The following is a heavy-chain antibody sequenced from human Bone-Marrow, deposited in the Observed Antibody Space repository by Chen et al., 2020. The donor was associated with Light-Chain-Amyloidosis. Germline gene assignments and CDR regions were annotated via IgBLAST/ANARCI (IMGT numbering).Heavy chain of an antibody. CDR2: ISGSGGSR. CDR3: AKDISYDDILPGYPADAFDI. V-gene: IGHV3-23*01. Sequence: RQAPGKGLEWVSTISGSGGSRYYGDSVKGRLTISRDNSKNALFLQMNSLRAEDTAVYYCAKDISYDDILPGYPADAFDIWGQGTMVTVSS. D-gene: IGHD3-9*01. J-gene: IGHJ3*02.